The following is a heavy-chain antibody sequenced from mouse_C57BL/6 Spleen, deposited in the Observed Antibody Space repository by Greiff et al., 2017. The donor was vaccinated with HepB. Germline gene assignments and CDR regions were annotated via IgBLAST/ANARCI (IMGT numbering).Heavy chain of an antibody. CDR1: GYTFTDYY. V-gene: IGHV1-76*01. J-gene: IGHJ4*01. CDR2: IYPGSGNT. CDR3: ARRGGDYSYYAMDY. D-gene: IGHD2-4*01. Sequence: QVQLKQSGAELVRPGASVKLSCKASGYTFTDYYINWVKQRPGQGLEWIARIYPGSGNTYYNEKFKGKATLTAEKSSSTAYMQLSSLTSEDSAVYFCARRGGDYSYYAMDYWGQGTSVTVSS.